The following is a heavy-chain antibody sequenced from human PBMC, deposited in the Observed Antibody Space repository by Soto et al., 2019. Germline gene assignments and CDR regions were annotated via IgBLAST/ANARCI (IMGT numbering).Heavy chain of an antibody. D-gene: IGHD6-19*01. CDR1: GFTFSSYG. Sequence: EVKLLESGGDLVQPGGSLRLSCAASGFTFSSYGMSWVRQAPGMGLDWVSSFIGIDNSTSYADSMKGRFTISGDNSKNTVYLQMNSLRGEDTAVYYCAKLGDYSSGRLDSWGQGTLVTVSS. CDR2: FIGIDNST. V-gene: IGHV3-23*01. J-gene: IGHJ4*02. CDR3: AKLGDYSSGRLDS.